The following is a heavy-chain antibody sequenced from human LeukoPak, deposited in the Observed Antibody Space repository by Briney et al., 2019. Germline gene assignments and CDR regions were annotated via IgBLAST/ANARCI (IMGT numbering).Heavy chain of an antibody. CDR1: GGSISSYY. CDR2: IYYSGST. Sequence: SETLSLTCTVSGGSISSYYWSWIRQPPGKGLEWIGYIYYSGSTNYNPSLKSRVTISVDTSKNQFSLKLSSVTAADTAVYYCARVAGYSSGYDTDFDYWGQGTLVTVSS. CDR3: ARVAGYSSGYDTDFDY. J-gene: IGHJ4*02. D-gene: IGHD5-12*01. V-gene: IGHV4-59*01.